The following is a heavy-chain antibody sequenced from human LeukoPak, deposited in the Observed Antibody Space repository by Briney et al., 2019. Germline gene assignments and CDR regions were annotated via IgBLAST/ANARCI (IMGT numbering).Heavy chain of an antibody. J-gene: IGHJ4*02. CDR2: IWYDGSNK. V-gene: IGHV3-33*06. D-gene: IGHD2-2*01. CDR1: GFTFSSYG. Sequence: GGSLRLSCAASGFTFSSYGMHWVRQAPGKGLEWVAVIWYDGSNKYYADSVKGRFTISRDNSKNTLYLQMNSLRAEDTAVYYCAKTRGSYCSSTSCSAFGYWGQGTLVTVSS. CDR3: AKTRGSYCSSTSCSAFGY.